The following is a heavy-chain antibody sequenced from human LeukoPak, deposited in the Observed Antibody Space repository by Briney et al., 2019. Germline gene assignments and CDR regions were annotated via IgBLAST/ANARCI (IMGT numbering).Heavy chain of an antibody. CDR1: GFTVSSNY. CDR3: VWFGEFFDY. D-gene: IGHD3-10*01. V-gene: IGHV3-53*01. J-gene: IGHJ4*02. CDR2: IYSGGNT. Sequence: GGSLRLSCAASGFTVSSNYMTWVRQAPGKGLEWVSVIYSGGNTYYADSVKGRLTISRDKSKNTLYLQMNSLRAEDTAVYYCVWFGEFFDYWGQGTLVTVSS.